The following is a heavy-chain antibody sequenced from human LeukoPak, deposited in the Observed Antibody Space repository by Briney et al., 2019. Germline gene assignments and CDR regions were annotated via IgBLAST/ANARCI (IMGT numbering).Heavy chain of an antibody. D-gene: IGHD3-22*01. CDR2: INPSGGST. V-gene: IGHV1-46*01. CDR1: GYTFTDYY. Sequence: ASVKVSCNASGYTFTDYYMHWVRQAPGQGLEWMGIINPSGGSTSYAQKFQGRVTMTRDMSTSTVYMELSSLRSEDTAVYYCARESGREWLLLDPFDYWGQGTLVTVSS. CDR3: ARESGREWLLLDPFDY. J-gene: IGHJ4*02.